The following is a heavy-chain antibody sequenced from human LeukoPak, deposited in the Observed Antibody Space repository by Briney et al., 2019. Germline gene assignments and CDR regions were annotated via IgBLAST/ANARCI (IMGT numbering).Heavy chain of an antibody. CDR3: ARASNFPRRQLAPGDAFDI. Sequence: PSETLSLTCAVYGGSFSGYYWSWIRQPPGKGLEWIGEINHSGSTNYNPSLKSRVTISVDTSKNQFSLKLSSVTAADTAVYYCARASNFPRRQLAPGDAFDIWGQGTMVTVSS. J-gene: IGHJ3*02. CDR1: GGSFSGYY. CDR2: INHSGST. D-gene: IGHD6-13*01. V-gene: IGHV4-34*01.